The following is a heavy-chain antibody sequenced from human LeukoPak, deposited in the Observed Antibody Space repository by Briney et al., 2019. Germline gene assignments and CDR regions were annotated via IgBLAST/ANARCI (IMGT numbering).Heavy chain of an antibody. CDR3: ARDPVGGSYYGYFDY. CDR1: GGSISSYY. D-gene: IGHD1-26*01. Sequence: SETLSLTCTVSGGSISSYYWGWIRQPPGEGLEWIGSIYYSGSTYYNSSLQSRVTISVDTSNNQFSLKLSSVTAADTAVYYCARDPVGGSYYGYFDYWGQGILVTVSS. V-gene: IGHV4-39*07. J-gene: IGHJ4*02. CDR2: IYYSGST.